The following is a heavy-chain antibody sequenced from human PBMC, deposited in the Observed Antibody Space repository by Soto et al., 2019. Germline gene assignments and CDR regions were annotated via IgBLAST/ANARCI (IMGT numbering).Heavy chain of an antibody. V-gene: IGHV3-48*03. CDR3: ARAAGIMERGVYGLDV. CDR1: GFTFSSYE. CDR2: ITSGGSAI. D-gene: IGHD3-10*01. Sequence: GGSLRLSCAASGFTFSSYEMHWVRQAPGKGLEWVSYITSGGSAISYADTVKGRFTISRDNAKNSLYLQVNSLRVEDAAVYYCARAAGIMERGVYGLDVWGQGTTVTVSS. J-gene: IGHJ6*02.